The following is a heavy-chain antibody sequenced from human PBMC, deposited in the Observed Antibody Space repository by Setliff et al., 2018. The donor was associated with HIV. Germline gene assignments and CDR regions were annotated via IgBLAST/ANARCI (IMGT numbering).Heavy chain of an antibody. CDR2: IYSTGDT. V-gene: IGHV4-59*13. CDR3: ARVQMAYAAFDV. CDR1: GGSISNFY. D-gene: IGHD4-17*01. J-gene: IGHJ3*01. Sequence: SETLSLTCSVSGGSISNFYWSWIRQPPGKGLEWVGHIYSTGDTNYNPSLKSRVTLSVDTSKHQFSLKLSSVTAADTAVYYCARVQMAYAAFDVWGQGTMVTVSS.